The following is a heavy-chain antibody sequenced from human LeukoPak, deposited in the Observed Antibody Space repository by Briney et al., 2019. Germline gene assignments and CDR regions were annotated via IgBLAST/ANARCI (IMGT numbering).Heavy chain of an antibody. D-gene: IGHD6-13*01. J-gene: IGHJ4*02. CDR1: GGSISSSY. CDR2: IYQSGST. Sequence: SETLSLTCTLSGGSISSSYWSWIREPPGEGREWIANIYQSGSTDYSPSLKSRVTISVDTPKSKISLKPSSVTAADTAVYYCARDPPYPWQQLLDRGQGTLVTVSS. V-gene: IGHV4-59*01. CDR3: ARDPPYPWQQLLD.